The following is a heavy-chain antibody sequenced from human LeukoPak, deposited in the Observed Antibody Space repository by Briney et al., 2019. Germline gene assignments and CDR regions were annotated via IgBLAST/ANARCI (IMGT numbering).Heavy chain of an antibody. CDR2: ISGSGGST. CDR3: ASMVRGVMRYMDV. D-gene: IGHD3-10*01. J-gene: IGHJ6*03. CDR1: GFSFGSYA. V-gene: IGHV3-23*01. Sequence: GGSLRLSCAAYGFSFGSYAMSWVRQAPGKGLEWVTAISGSGGSTYYADSVKGRFTISRDNSKNTLYLQMNSLRAEDTAVYYCASMVRGVMRYMDVWGKGTTVTVSS.